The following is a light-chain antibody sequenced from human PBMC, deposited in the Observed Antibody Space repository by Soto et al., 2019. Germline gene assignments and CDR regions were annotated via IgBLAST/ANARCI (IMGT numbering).Light chain of an antibody. V-gene: IGKV3-20*01. J-gene: IGKJ2*01. CDR1: QSVSSSN. CDR2: GAS. CDR3: QHYDDSPPRYT. Sequence: EIVLTQSPATLSLSPGERATLSCRASQSVSSSNLAWYQQKPGQAPRLVISGASSRAAGLPDRFSGSGSGTDFTLTISSLEPEDFAVYYCQHYDDSPPRYTFGQGTKLEIK.